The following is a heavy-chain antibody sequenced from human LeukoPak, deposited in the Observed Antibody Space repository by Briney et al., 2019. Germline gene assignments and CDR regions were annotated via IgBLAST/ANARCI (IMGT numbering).Heavy chain of an antibody. CDR2: MNPNSGNT. Sequence: GASVKVSCKASGYTFTSYDINWVRQATGQGLEWMGWMNPNSGNTGYAQKFQGRVTMTRNTSISTAYMELSSLRSEDTAVYYCARDQSSGWYDYFDYWGQGTLVTVSS. CDR3: ARDQSSGWYDYFDY. J-gene: IGHJ4*02. V-gene: IGHV1-8*01. CDR1: GYTFTSYD. D-gene: IGHD6-19*01.